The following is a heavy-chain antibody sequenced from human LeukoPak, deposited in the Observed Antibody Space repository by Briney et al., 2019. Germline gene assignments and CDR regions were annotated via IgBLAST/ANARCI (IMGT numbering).Heavy chain of an antibody. V-gene: IGHV1-18*01. CDR1: GYTFTSYG. CDR2: ISTKNGIT. J-gene: IGHJ4*02. Sequence: ASVKVSCKASGYTFTSYGISWVRQAPGQGLEWMGWISTKNGITNYVQKLQGRVTMTTVTSTSTAHMELRSLRSDDTAVYYCTREKNYYDSIEGLDYWGQGTLVTVSS. CDR3: TREKNYYDSIEGLDY. D-gene: IGHD3-22*01.